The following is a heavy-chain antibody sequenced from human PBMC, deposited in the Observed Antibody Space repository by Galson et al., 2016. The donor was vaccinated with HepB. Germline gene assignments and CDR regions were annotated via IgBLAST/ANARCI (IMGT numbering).Heavy chain of an antibody. D-gene: IGHD3-22*01. CDR2: ISGPGYNT. Sequence: SLRLSFAASGFTFSSYAMTWVRQAPGKGLEWVSDISGPGYNTYYADSVKGRFTVSRDNSKHTVYLQMNSLRAEDSAVYFCAKPFYYYDTSGTSGGDYWGQGTLVTVSS. CDR1: GFTFSSYA. J-gene: IGHJ4*02. V-gene: IGHV3-23*01. CDR3: AKPFYYYDTSGTSGGDY.